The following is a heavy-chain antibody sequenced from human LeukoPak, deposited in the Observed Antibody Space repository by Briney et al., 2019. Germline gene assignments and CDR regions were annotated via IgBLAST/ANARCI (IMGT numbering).Heavy chain of an antibody. V-gene: IGHV3-30*18. Sequence: SCKASGGTFSSYGMHWVRQAPGKGLEWVAVISYDGSNKYYADSVKGRFTISRDNSKNTLYLQMNSLRAEDTAVYYCAKATGYSGYEKQDYWGQGTLVTVSS. CDR3: AKATGYSGYEKQDY. D-gene: IGHD5-12*01. CDR2: ISYDGSNK. CDR1: GGTFSSYG. J-gene: IGHJ4*02.